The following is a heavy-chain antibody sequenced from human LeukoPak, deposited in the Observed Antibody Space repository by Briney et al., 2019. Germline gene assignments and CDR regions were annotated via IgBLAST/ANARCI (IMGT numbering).Heavy chain of an antibody. J-gene: IGHJ4*02. D-gene: IGHD4-11*01. V-gene: IGHV5-51*01. Sequence: GESLKISCKASGYSFSNYWIGWVRQMPGKGLEWMGIIYPGDSDTRYSPSFQGQVTISADKSITTGYLQWISLKASDTAMYYCARAPTSVSNPYYFDYWGQGALVTVSS. CDR2: IYPGDSDT. CDR1: GYSFSNYW. CDR3: ARAPTSVSNPYYFDY.